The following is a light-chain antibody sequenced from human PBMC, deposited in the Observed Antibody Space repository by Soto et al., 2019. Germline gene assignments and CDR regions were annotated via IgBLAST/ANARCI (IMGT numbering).Light chain of an antibody. CDR3: SQYSSSSTLYL. V-gene: IGLV2-14*01. J-gene: IGLJ1*01. CDR2: DVT. CDR1: SSDVGANNY. Sequence: QSVLTQPASVSGSPGQSITISCTGTSSDVGANNYVSWYQQHPGKAPKLLIYDVTHRPSGISNRFSGSKSGNTASLTISGLQHDDDADYYCSQYSSSSTLYLFGAGTKVTVL.